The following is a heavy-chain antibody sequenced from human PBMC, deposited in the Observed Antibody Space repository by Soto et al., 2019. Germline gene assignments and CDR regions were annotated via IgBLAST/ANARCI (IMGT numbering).Heavy chain of an antibody. CDR3: AKDPLVVGATVGYFDY. Sequence: PGGSLRLSCAASGFTFSSYAMSWVRQAPGKGLEWVSAISGSGGSTYYAESVKGRFTISRDNSKNTLYLQMNSLRAEDTAVYYCAKDPLVVGATVGYFDYWGQGTLVTVSS. CDR1: GFTFSSYA. J-gene: IGHJ4*02. V-gene: IGHV3-23*01. CDR2: ISGSGGST. D-gene: IGHD1-26*01.